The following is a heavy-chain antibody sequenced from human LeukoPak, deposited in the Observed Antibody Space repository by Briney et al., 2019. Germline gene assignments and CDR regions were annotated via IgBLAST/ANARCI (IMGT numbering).Heavy chain of an antibody. Sequence: GESLRLSCVASGFTFSSYAMDWVRQAPGKGLEWVSAISGSGGNTYYADSVKGRFTISRDHSKTTLFLQMNSLRAEDTAVYYCAKDLHDYGNYVGWFDSWGQGTLVTVSS. CDR2: ISGSGGNT. CDR1: GFTFSSYA. J-gene: IGHJ5*01. CDR3: AKDLHDYGNYVGWFDS. D-gene: IGHD4-11*01. V-gene: IGHV3-23*01.